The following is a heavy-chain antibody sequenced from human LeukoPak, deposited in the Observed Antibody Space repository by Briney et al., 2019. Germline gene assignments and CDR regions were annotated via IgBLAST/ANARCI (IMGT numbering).Heavy chain of an antibody. D-gene: IGHD3-10*01. CDR2: IYYSGST. V-gene: IGHV4-39*01. CDR3: ARRVRGVRYFDY. Sequence: PSETLSLTCTVSGGSISSSSYYRGWIRQPPGKGLEWIGSIYYSGSTYYNPSLKSRVTISVDTSKNQFSLKLSSVTAADTAVYYCARRVRGVRYFDYWGQGTLVTVSS. CDR1: GGSISSSSYY. J-gene: IGHJ4*02.